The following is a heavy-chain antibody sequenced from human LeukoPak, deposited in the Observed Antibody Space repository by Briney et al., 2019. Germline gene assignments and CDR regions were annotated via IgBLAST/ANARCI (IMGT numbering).Heavy chain of an antibody. Sequence: SETLSLTCTVSGGSISSYYWSWLRQPPGKGLEWIGYIYYSGSTNYNPSLKSRVTISLDTSKNQFSLKLSSVTAADTAVYYCARVSISMVRGVIIRYDWFDPWGQGTLVTVSS. D-gene: IGHD3-10*01. V-gene: IGHV4-59*01. CDR2: IYYSGST. CDR3: ARVSISMVRGVIIRYDWFDP. CDR1: GGSISSYY. J-gene: IGHJ5*02.